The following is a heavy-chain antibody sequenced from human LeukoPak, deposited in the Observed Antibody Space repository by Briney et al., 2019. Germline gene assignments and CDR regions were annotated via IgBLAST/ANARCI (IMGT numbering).Heavy chain of an antibody. CDR1: GGSISSGGYY. CDR2: IYYSGST. J-gene: IGHJ4*02. Sequence: PPETLSLTCTVSGGSISSGGYYWSWIRQHPGKGLEWIGYIYYSGSTYYNPSLKSRVTISVDTSKNQFSLKLSSVTAADTAVYYCAGAADSSGYYYDWYFDYWGQGTLVTVSS. D-gene: IGHD3-22*01. CDR3: AGAADSSGYYYDWYFDY. V-gene: IGHV4-31*03.